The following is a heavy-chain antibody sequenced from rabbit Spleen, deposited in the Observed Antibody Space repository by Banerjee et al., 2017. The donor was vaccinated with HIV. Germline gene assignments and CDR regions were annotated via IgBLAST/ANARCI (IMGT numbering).Heavy chain of an antibody. CDR1: GFDLSSYYY. D-gene: IGHD1-1*01. CDR2: IDTSDGDT. CDR3: ARNYVNAFDP. V-gene: IGHV1S40*01. J-gene: IGHJ2*01. Sequence: QSLEESGGDLVKPGASLTLTCTASGFDLSSYYYMCWVRQAPGKGLEWIACIDTSDGDTDYANWPKGRFTISKASSTTVTLQMTSLTAADTATYFCARNYVNAFDPWGQGTLVTVS.